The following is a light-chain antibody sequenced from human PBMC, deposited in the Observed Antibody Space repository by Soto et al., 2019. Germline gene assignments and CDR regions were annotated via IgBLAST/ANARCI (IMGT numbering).Light chain of an antibody. Sequence: AIQLTQSPSSLSESVGDRVTSTCRASQDIRGALAWYQQKPGKAPKFLIFDVSTLQSGVPSRFSGSGSGTDFTLTISSLQPEDFGTYYCQQFNTYPITFGQGTRLEIK. CDR2: DVS. J-gene: IGKJ5*01. CDR3: QQFNTYPIT. V-gene: IGKV1-13*02. CDR1: QDIRGA.